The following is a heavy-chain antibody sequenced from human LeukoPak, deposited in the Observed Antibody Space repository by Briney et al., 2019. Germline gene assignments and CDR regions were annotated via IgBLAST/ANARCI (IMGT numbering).Heavy chain of an antibody. V-gene: IGHV3-11*01. CDR2: MGSSDSTR. CDR1: GFTFSDYH. CDR3: ARDGYCSGVRCHNDYYYGVDV. Sequence: GGSLRLSCAASGFTFSDYHMSWIRQAPGKGLEWLSYMGSSDSTRYYADSVKGRFTISRDNAENSLYLQINSLRAEDTAVYYCARDGYCSGVRCHNDYYYGVDVWGQGTTVTVSS. J-gene: IGHJ6*02. D-gene: IGHD2-15*01.